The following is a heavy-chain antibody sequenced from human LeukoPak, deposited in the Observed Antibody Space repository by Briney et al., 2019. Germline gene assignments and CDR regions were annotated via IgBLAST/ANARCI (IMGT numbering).Heavy chain of an antibody. V-gene: IGHV1-18*01. J-gene: IGHJ3*02. CDR2: ISAYNGNT. CDR1: GYTFTSYG. Sequence: GASVKVSCKASGYTFTSYGISWVRQAPGQGLEWMGWISAYNGNTNYAQKLQGRVTMTTDTSTSTAYMELRSLRSDDTAVYYCARVREDSSGWYILFAFDIWGQGTMVTVSS. D-gene: IGHD6-19*01. CDR3: ARVREDSSGWYILFAFDI.